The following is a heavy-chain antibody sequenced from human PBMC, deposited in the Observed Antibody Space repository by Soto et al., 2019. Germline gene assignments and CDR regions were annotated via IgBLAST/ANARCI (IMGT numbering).Heavy chain of an antibody. V-gene: IGHV3-23*01. J-gene: IGHJ4*02. CDR2: ISGSGGTT. D-gene: IGHD6-19*01. Sequence: GGSQRLSCAASGFNFRSYAMSWVRQAPGKGLEWVSAISGSGGTTDYAAPVKGRFTISRDDSKNTLYLQMNSLKTEDTAVYYCTTALYSSGWNDFDYWGQGTLVTVSS. CDR1: GFNFRSYA. CDR3: TTALYSSGWNDFDY.